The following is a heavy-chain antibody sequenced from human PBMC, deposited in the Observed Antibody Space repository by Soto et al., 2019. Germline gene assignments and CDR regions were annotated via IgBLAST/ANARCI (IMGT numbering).Heavy chain of an antibody. D-gene: IGHD3-16*01. CDR3: ARSRLGYDYVRQTWREVGDSFEN. CDR1: GASLGGFH. CDR2: LIHGGST. J-gene: IGHJ3*02. V-gene: IGHV4-34*12. Sequence: PSATLSLTCAIYGASLGGFHWTWLRQAAGKGLEWIGELIHGGSTNYNPSLKSRVSFSLDTSKKQFSLHLISVTAADTSVYYCARSRLGYDYVRQTWREVGDSFENWGRGTMVTVS.